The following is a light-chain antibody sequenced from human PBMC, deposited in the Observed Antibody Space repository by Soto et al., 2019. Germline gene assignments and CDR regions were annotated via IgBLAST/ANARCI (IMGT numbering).Light chain of an antibody. J-gene: IGLJ1*01. CDR1: SSNIGAGYD. CDR2: GNN. V-gene: IGLV1-40*01. Sequence: QSVLTQPPSVSGAPGQRVTITCTVSSSNIGAGYDVHWYQQLPGTAPKLLIYGNNNRPSGVPDRFSGSKSGTSASLAITGLQAEDEADYYCQSYDSSLSGPYVFGTGTKVTVL. CDR3: QSYDSSLSGPYV.